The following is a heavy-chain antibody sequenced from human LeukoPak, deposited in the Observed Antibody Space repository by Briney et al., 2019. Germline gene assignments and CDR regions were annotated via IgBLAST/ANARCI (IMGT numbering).Heavy chain of an antibody. D-gene: IGHD6-13*01. Sequence: GGSLRLSCAASGFTFSSYSMIWVRQAPGKGLEWVAVIWYDGSNKYYADSVKGRFTISRDNSKNTLYLQMNSLRAEDTAVYYCAKDREPTIAAAATYDYWGQGTLVTVSS. V-gene: IGHV3-33*06. J-gene: IGHJ4*02. CDR2: IWYDGSNK. CDR1: GFTFSSYS. CDR3: AKDREPTIAAAATYDY.